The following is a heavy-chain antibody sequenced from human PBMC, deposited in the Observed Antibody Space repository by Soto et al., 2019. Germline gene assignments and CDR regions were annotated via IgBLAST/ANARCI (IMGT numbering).Heavy chain of an antibody. CDR2: IHHSGSA. D-gene: IGHD2-15*01. V-gene: IGHV4-30-2*01. CDR1: GASLRSGGYS. J-gene: IGHJ4*02. CDR3: ASVAVITVTTGGAFDF. Sequence: QVHLQESGSRLVKPSETLSLTCAVSGASLRSGGYSWSWIRQPPGKGLEWIGYIHHSGSAYYTPSLRSRVTMSVDPSKDQFFLKLSSVTAADTAVYFCASVAVITVTTGGAFDFWGQGILVSVSS.